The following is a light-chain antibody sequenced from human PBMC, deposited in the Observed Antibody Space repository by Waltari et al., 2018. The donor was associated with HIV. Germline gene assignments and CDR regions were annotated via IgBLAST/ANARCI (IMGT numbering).Light chain of an antibody. CDR2: DVT. CDR1: SSDIGGYDY. V-gene: IGLV2-14*03. Sequence: QSALTQPASVSGSLGQSITFSCTGTSSDIGGYDYVSWYQQHPGEAPKIIIYDVTKRPSGISDRFSGSKSGDTASLTISGLQAEDEADYYCTSFTTTTAWVFGGGTKLTVL. CDR3: TSFTTTTAWV. J-gene: IGLJ3*02.